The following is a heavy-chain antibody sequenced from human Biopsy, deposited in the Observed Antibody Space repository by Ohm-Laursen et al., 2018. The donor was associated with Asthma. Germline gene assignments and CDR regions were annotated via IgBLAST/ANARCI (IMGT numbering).Heavy chain of an antibody. CDR3: AKDKRYSGSYFDY. Sequence: SLRLSCAASGFTFSSYGMHWVRQAPGKGLEWVAVIWYDGSNKYYADSVKGRFTISRDNSKNTLYLRMNSLRAEDTAVYYCAKDKRYSGSYFDYWGQGTLVTVSS. CDR2: IWYDGSNK. J-gene: IGHJ4*02. CDR1: GFTFSSYG. V-gene: IGHV3-33*06. D-gene: IGHD1-26*01.